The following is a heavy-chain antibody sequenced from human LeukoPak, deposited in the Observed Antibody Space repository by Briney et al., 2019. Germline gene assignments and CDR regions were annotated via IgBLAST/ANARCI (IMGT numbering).Heavy chain of an antibody. CDR3: ARGYGYGPPDY. Sequence: ASVKVSCKASGGTFSSYAISWVRQAPGQGLEWMGRIIPIFGIANYAQKFQGRVTITADKSTSTAYMELSSLRSEDTAVYYCARGYGYGPPDYWGQGTLVTVSS. V-gene: IGHV1-69*04. CDR1: GGTFSSYA. D-gene: IGHD5-18*01. J-gene: IGHJ4*02. CDR2: IIPIFGIA.